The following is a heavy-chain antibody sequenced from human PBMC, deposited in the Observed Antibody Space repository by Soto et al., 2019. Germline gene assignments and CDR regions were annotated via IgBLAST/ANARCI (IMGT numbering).Heavy chain of an antibody. Sequence: ASVKVSCKASGSGFIRSGIQWVRQAHGQRLEWIGWIVVASGQTNYAQNFRGRVAITRDTSTATAYIELTGLTPEDTAVYFCSADRPDIGVGWWVWGQGTTVTVYS. J-gene: IGHJ6*02. V-gene: IGHV1-58*02. CDR3: SADRPDIGVGWWV. CDR2: IVVASGQT. D-gene: IGHD2-15*01. CDR1: GSGFIRSG.